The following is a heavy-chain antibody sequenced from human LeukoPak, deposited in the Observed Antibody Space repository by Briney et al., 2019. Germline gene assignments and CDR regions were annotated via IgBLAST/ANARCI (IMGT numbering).Heavy chain of an antibody. CDR3: ARSVLDYYYYMDV. Sequence: GGSLRLSCAASAFMFSIYTMNWVRQAPGKGLEWVSFISSSSSSIYYADSVKGRFTISRDSAKNSLYLQMNSLRAEDTAVYYCARSVLDYYYYMDVWGKGTTVTVSS. CDR1: AFMFSIYT. V-gene: IGHV3-21*01. CDR2: ISSSSSSI. D-gene: IGHD2-15*01. J-gene: IGHJ6*03.